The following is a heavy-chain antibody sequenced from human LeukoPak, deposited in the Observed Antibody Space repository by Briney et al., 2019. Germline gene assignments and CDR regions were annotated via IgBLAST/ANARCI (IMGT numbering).Heavy chain of an antibody. J-gene: IGHJ4*02. CDR3: ATGYKYYFDY. D-gene: IGHD3-9*01. CDR1: GFTFSSYA. V-gene: IGHV3-30*04. CDR2: ISYDGSNK. Sequence: QPGRSLRLSCAASGFTFSSYAMHWVRQAPGKGLEWVAVISYDGSNKYYADSVKGRFTISRDNSKNTLYLQMNSLRAEDTAVYYCATGYKYYFDYWGQGTLVTVSS.